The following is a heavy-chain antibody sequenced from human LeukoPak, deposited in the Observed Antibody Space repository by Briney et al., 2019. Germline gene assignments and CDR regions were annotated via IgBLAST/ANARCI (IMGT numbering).Heavy chain of an antibody. Sequence: PGGSLRLSCAASGFTFTSYAINWVRQAAGGGLEWVSVISGSGGSTYYADSVKGRFTISRDNSKNTLYLQMNSLRAEDTAVYYCARKAVGATPFDYWGQGTLVTVSS. CDR1: GFTFTSYA. J-gene: IGHJ4*02. V-gene: IGHV3-23*01. CDR2: ISGSGGST. D-gene: IGHD1-26*01. CDR3: ARKAVGATPFDY.